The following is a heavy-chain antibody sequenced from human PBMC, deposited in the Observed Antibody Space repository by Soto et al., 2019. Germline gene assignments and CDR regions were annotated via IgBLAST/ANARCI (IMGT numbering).Heavy chain of an antibody. V-gene: IGHV1-69*13. CDR3: ARDRGYSGYDYTVPFDY. J-gene: IGHJ4*02. CDR1: GGTFSSYA. D-gene: IGHD5-12*01. CDR2: IIPIFGTA. Sequence: SVKVSCKASGGTFSSYAISWVRQAPGQGLEWMGGIIPIFGTANYAQKFQGRVTITADESTSTAYMELSSLRSEDTAVYYCARDRGYSGYDYTVPFDYWGQGTLVTVSS.